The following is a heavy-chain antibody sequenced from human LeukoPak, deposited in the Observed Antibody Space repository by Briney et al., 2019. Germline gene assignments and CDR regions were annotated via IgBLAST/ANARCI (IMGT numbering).Heavy chain of an antibody. CDR2: IYYSGST. CDR3: ARHSGPLYDSSGYYSDDAFDI. J-gene: IGHJ3*02. CDR1: GVSISSSSYY. D-gene: IGHD3-22*01. V-gene: IGHV4-39*01. Sequence: PSETLSLTCTVSGVSISSSSYYWGWIRQPPGKGLVWIGSIYYSGSTYYNPSLKSRVTISVDTSKNQFSLKLSSVTAADTAVYYCARHSGPLYDSSGYYSDDAFDIWGQGTMITVSS.